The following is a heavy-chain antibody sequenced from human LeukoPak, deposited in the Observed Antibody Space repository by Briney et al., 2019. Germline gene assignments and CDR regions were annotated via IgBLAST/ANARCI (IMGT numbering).Heavy chain of an antibody. CDR1: GFTFSSYS. Sequence: GGSLRLSCAASGFTFSSYSMNWVRQAPGKGLEWVSSISSSSSYIYYADSVKGRFTISRDNAKNSLYLQMNSLRAEDTAVYYCARAEEVVAAHAFDIWGQGTMVTVSS. J-gene: IGHJ3*02. CDR2: ISSSSSYI. CDR3: ARAEEVVAAHAFDI. V-gene: IGHV3-21*01. D-gene: IGHD2-15*01.